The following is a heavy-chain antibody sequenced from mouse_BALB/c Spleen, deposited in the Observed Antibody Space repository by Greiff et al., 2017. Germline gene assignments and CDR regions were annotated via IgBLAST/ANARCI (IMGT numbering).Heavy chain of an antibody. D-gene: IGHD2-4*01. CDR3: ARSRNFYYDPTPGY. J-gene: IGHJ4*01. V-gene: IGHV1S126*01. Sequence: VQLQQSGPQLVRPGASVKISCKASGYSFTSYWMHWVKQRPGQGLEWIGMIDPSDSETRLNQKFKDKATLTVDKSSSTAYMQLSSPTSEDSAVYYGARSRNFYYDPTPGYWGQGTSVTVSS. CDR2: IDPSDSET. CDR1: GYSFTSYW.